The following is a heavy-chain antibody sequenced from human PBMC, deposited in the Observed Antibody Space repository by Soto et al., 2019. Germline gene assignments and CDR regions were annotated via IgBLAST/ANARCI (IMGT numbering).Heavy chain of an antibody. Sequence: GASVKVSCKASGGTFSSYAISWVRQAPGQGLEWMGGIIPIFGTANYAQKFQGRVTITADESTSTAYMELSSLRSEDTAVYYCARDDYGGTKRPYYYYYGMDVWGQGTTVTVSS. D-gene: IGHD4-17*01. CDR3: ARDDYGGTKRPYYYYYGMDV. CDR1: GGTFSSYA. V-gene: IGHV1-69*13. J-gene: IGHJ6*02. CDR2: IIPIFGTA.